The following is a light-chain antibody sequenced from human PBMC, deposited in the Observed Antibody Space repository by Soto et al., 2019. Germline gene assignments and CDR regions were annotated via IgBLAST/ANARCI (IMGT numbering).Light chain of an antibody. Sequence: EIVLTQSPRTLSLSPGERATLSCRASQSASNNYLAWYQQKPGQAPRLLSYGASNRATGIPDRFSGSGSGTDFTLTISRLEPEDFAVYYCQQYGSSGTFGQGTKVDIK. CDR3: QQYGSSGT. CDR1: QSASNNY. J-gene: IGKJ1*01. CDR2: GAS. V-gene: IGKV3-20*01.